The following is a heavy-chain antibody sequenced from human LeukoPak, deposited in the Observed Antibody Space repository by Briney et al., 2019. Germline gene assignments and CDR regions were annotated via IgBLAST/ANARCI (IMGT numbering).Heavy chain of an antibody. D-gene: IGHD3-22*01. J-gene: IGHJ4*02. V-gene: IGHV3-48*03. CDR2: NDIADTQ. Sequence: GGSLRLSCAASGFTFRHYGMNWVRQAPGKGLEWISYNDIADTQYYADSVTGRFTISRDNDKSLLYLQMNSLGPEDTAIYYCARDSSSGWPNTFDSWGQGTLVTVSS. CDR1: GFTFRHYG. CDR3: ARDSSSGWPNTFDS.